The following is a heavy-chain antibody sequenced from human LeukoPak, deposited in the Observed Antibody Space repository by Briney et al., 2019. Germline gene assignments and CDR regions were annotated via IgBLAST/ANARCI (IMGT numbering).Heavy chain of an antibody. CDR3: ARVSIAAAGTGVDY. J-gene: IGHJ4*02. D-gene: IGHD6-13*01. CDR1: GGSISSYY. Sequence: SETLSLTCTVSGGSISSYYWSWIRQPPGKGLERIGYIYYSGSTNYNPSLKSRVTISVDTSKNQFSLKLSSVTAADTAVYYCARVSIAAAGTGVDYWGQGTLVTVSS. CDR2: IYYSGST. V-gene: IGHV4-59*01.